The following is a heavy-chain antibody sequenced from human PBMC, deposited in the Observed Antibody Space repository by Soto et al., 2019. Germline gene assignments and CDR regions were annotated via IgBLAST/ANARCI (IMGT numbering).Heavy chain of an antibody. Sequence: QVQLVQSGAEVKKPGASVKVSCKVSGHTLTELSMHWARLAPGKGLEWMGGFDPEDGETISAQKFQGRVTMTEDTSTDSTYLELSSLRSEDTAVYYCAAGGTRWLHSPFDYWGQGTLVTISS. CDR1: GHTLTELS. D-gene: IGHD1-1*01. J-gene: IGHJ4*02. CDR3: AAGGTRWLHSPFDY. CDR2: FDPEDGET. V-gene: IGHV1-24*01.